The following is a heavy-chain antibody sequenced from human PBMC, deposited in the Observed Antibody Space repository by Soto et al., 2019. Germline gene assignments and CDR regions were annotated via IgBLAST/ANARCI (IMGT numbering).Heavy chain of an antibody. CDR2: VYNSGST. CDR3: ARYRRGAVAGYTLDN. CDR1: GGSISSNY. Sequence: SETLSLTCTVSGGSISSNYWTWIRQPPGKGLEWIGYVYNSGSTNYNPSLKSRVTISEDTSKSQFSLKVNSMTAAGTAVYYCARYRRGAVAGYTLDNWGQGILVTVSS. J-gene: IGHJ4*02. D-gene: IGHD6-19*01. V-gene: IGHV4-59*01.